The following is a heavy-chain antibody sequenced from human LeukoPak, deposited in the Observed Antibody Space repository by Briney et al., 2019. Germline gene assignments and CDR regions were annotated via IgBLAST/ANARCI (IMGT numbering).Heavy chain of an antibody. CDR2: ISSSGSIT. CDR3: ARGLNIAAVGTPWMDP. CDR1: GFTFRSYE. Sequence: PGGSLRLSCATSGFTFRSYEMNWVRQAPGKGPEWVSYISSSGSITYFADSVKGRFNISRDNGKNSLYLQMNRLRAEDTGVYYCARGLNIAAVGTPWMDPWGQGTLVVVSS. D-gene: IGHD6-13*01. V-gene: IGHV3-48*03. J-gene: IGHJ5*02.